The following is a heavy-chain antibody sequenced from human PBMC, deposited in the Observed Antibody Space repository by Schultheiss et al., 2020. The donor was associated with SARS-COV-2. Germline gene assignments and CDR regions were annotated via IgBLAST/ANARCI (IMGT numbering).Heavy chain of an antibody. CDR3: ARTYNWFDP. CDR2: IYYSGST. Sequence: SETLSLTCTASGGSISSGGYYWSWIRQPPGKGLEWIGYIYYSGSTNYNPSLKSRVTISVDTSKNQFSLKLSSVTAADTAVYYCARTYNWFDPWGQGTLVTVSS. V-gene: IGHV4-61*08. J-gene: IGHJ5*02. CDR1: GGSISSGGYY.